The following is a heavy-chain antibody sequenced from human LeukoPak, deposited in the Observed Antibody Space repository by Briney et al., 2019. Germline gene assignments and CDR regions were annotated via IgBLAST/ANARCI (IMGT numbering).Heavy chain of an antibody. D-gene: IGHD6-19*01. Sequence: PSETLSLTCAVNGGSFRGYCWGRIRQPPGKGLEWIGEINHSGSTNYNPSLKSRVTISVDTSKNQFSLKLSSVTAADTAVYYCARGSSGCGDSCLAYLGQGTLVTVSS. CDR3: ARGSSGCGDSCLAY. CDR2: INHSGST. J-gene: IGHJ4*02. V-gene: IGHV4-34*01. CDR1: GGSFRGYC.